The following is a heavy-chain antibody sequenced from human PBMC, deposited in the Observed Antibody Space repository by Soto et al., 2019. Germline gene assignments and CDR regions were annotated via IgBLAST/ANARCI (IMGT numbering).Heavy chain of an antibody. J-gene: IGHJ6*02. CDR3: AADNALYFGWLSHNDYYYGMDV. CDR1: GFTFTSSA. D-gene: IGHD3-9*01. Sequence: QMQLVQSGPEVKKPGTSVKVSCKASGFTFTSSAVQWVRQARGQRLEWIGWIVVGSGNTNYAQKFQERVTITRDTSTSTAYMELSSLSSEDTAVYYCAADNALYFGWLSHNDYYYGMDVWGQGTTVTVSS. V-gene: IGHV1-58*01. CDR2: IVVGSGNT.